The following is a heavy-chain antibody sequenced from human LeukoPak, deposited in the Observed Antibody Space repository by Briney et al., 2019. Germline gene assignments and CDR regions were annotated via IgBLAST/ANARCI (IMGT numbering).Heavy chain of an antibody. V-gene: IGHV4-30-2*01. D-gene: IGHD6-13*01. Sequence: SETLSLTCTVSGGSITSGDYYWSWIRQPPGKGLEWIGYIYHSGSTYYNPSLKSRVTISVDRSKNQLSLQLSSVTAADTAVYYCARGDSAAAALFDPWGQGTLVTVFS. CDR1: GGSITSGDYY. CDR3: ARGDSAAAALFDP. CDR2: IYHSGST. J-gene: IGHJ5*02.